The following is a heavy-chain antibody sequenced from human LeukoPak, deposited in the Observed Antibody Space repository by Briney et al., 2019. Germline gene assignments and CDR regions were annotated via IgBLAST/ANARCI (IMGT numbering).Heavy chain of an antibody. V-gene: IGHV1-69*13. Sequence: ASVKVSCKASGGTFSSYAISWVRQAPGQGLEWMGGIIPIFDTANYAQKFQGRVTITADESTSTAYMELSSLRSEDTAVYYCARGRGLTSCYYYWGQGTLVTVSS. CDR3: ARGRGLTSCYYY. CDR1: GGTFSSYA. J-gene: IGHJ4*02. CDR2: IIPIFDTA. D-gene: IGHD2-2*01.